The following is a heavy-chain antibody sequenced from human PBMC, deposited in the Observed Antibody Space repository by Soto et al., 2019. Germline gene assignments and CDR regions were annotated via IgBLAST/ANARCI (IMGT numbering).Heavy chain of an antibody. V-gene: IGHV3-21*01. J-gene: IGHJ4*02. D-gene: IGHD3-3*01. Sequence: GGSLRLSCAASGFTFSSYSMNWVRQAPGKGLEWVSSISSSSCYIYYADSVKGRFTISRDNAKNSLYLQMNSLRAEDTAVYYCARDLERFLEWLSGSFDYWGQGTLVTVSS. CDR3: ARDLERFLEWLSGSFDY. CDR2: ISSSSCYI. CDR1: GFTFSSYS.